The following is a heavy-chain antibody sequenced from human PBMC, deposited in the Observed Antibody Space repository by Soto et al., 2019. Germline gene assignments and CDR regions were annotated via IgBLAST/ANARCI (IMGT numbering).Heavy chain of an antibody. CDR1: GYTFTNYG. CDR2: ISSYNGER. CDR3: SRGTSIPAAGDY. D-gene: IGHD6-6*01. Sequence: QVQLVQSGAEVKKPGASVKVSCKASGYTFTNYGINWLRQAPGQGLEWMDWISSYNGERRSAQRVQARVIMTTDTSTTTASMELRSLRSDDTAVYYCSRGTSIPAAGDYWGQGTLVTVSS. J-gene: IGHJ4*01. V-gene: IGHV1-18*01.